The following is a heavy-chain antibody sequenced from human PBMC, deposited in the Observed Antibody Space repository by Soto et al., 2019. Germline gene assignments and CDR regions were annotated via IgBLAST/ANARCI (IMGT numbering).Heavy chain of an antibody. V-gene: IGHV3-30*18. CDR3: AKAGGGFGDFVHH. J-gene: IGHJ4*02. CDR1: GFTFSSYG. CDR2: ILYDGSDK. D-gene: IGHD3-10*01. Sequence: GGSMRLGCAASGFTFSSYGMHWVRQAPGKGLEWVTGILYDGSDKYYADSVKGRFTISRENSKNTLYLQMNSLRTEDSAVYYCAKAGGGFGDFVHHWGQGTPVTVSS.